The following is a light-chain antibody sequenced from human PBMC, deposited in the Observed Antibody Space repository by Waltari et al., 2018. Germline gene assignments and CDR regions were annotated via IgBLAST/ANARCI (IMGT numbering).Light chain of an antibody. CDR3: QTGGHGTWV. CDR1: SGHSSNV. J-gene: IGLJ3*02. V-gene: IGLV4-69*01. CDR2: VNSDGSH. Sequence: QLVLTQSTSASASLGASVKLTCTLSSGHSSNVIAWHQQQPEKGPRYLMKVNSDGSHSKGDDIPDRFSGSGSGAERYLTISSLQSEDEADYYCQTGGHGTWVFGGGTKLTVL.